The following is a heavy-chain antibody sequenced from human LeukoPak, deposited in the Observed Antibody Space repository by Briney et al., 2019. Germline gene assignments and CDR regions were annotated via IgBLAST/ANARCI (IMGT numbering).Heavy chain of an antibody. Sequence: ASVKVSCKASGYTFTGYYMHWVRQAPGQGLEWMGRINPNSGGTNYAQKFQGRVTMTRDTSISTAYMELSRLGSDDTAVYYCARDSHTFGFDYWGQGTLVTVSS. D-gene: IGHD3-16*01. CDR2: INPNSGGT. CDR1: GYTFTGYY. V-gene: IGHV1-2*06. CDR3: ARDSHTFGFDY. J-gene: IGHJ4*02.